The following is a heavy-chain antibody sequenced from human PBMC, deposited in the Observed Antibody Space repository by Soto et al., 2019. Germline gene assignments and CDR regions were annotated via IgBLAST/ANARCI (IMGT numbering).Heavy chain of an antibody. CDR1: GYSISSGYY. CDR2: IYHSGST. J-gene: IGHJ2*01. V-gene: IGHV4-38-2*01. D-gene: IGHD4-17*01. CDR3: ARPHYGDYNWYFDL. Sequence: PSETLSLTCAVSGYSISSGYYWGWIRQPPGKGLEWIGSIYHSGSTYYNPSLKSRVTISVDTSKNQFSLKLSSVTAADTAVYYCARPHYGDYNWYFDLWGRGTMLTVYS.